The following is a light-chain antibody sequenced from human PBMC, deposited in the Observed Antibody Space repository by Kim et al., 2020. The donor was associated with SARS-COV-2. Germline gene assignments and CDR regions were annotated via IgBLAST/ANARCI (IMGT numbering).Light chain of an antibody. Sequence: QPVLTQPPSASGTPGQTVTISCSGSSSNIGSNSVNWYQQLPGTAPKLLIYSNNQRPSGVPDRFSASKSGTSASLAISGLHSEDEADYYCAAWDDSPNGPVFGGGTQLTVL. CDR1: SSNIGSNS. V-gene: IGLV1-44*01. CDR2: SNN. J-gene: IGLJ2*01. CDR3: AAWDDSPNGPV.